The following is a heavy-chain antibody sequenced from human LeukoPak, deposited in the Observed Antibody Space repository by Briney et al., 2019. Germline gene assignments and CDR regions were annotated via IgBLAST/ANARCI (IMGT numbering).Heavy chain of an antibody. V-gene: IGHV3-30-3*01. CDR3: ARVPGIAATAYYYYSMDV. J-gene: IGHJ6*02. CDR1: GFTFSSYA. CDR2: LSYDGSNT. Sequence: PGGSLRLSCAASGFTFSSYAMHWVREAPGKGLDWVAVLSYDGSNTYHADSVKGRFTISRDNSKNTLYLQMNSLRPEDTAVYYCARVPGIAATAYYYYSMDVWGQGTTVTVSS. D-gene: IGHD6-13*01.